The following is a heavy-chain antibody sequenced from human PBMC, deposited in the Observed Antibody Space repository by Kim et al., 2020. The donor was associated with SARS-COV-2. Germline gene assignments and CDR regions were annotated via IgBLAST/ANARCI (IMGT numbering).Heavy chain of an antibody. Sequence: GGSLRLSCAASGFTFSDYYMSWIRQAPGKGLEWVSYISSSGSTIYYADSVKGRFTISRDNAKNSLYLQMNSLRAEDTAVYYCARDDYVWGSYRYGGLNWFDPWGQEPWSPSPQ. V-gene: IGHV3-11*04. D-gene: IGHD3-16*02. CDR1: GFTFSDYY. J-gene: IGHJ5*02. CDR2: ISSSGSTI. CDR3: ARDDYVWGSYRYGGLNWFDP.